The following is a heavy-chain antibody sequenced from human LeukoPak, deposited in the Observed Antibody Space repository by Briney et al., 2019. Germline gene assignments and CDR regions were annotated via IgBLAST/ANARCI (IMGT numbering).Heavy chain of an antibody. CDR1: GFTFSSYA. CDR2: IGDTNGDT. V-gene: IGHV3-23*01. D-gene: IGHD1-1*01. CDR3: GRDWKLDY. J-gene: IGHJ4*02. Sequence: GGSLRVSCAASGFTFSSYAMSWVRQAPGNGLEWVSAIGDTNGDTKYADSVKGRFTISRDNSRNTLYLHLNSLRVEDTAIYYCGRDWKLDYWGQGTLVTVSS.